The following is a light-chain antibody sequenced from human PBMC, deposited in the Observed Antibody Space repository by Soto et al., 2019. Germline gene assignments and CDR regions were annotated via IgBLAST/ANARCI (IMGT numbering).Light chain of an antibody. CDR2: GAS. CDR3: QQYGSSPRT. Sequence: EIVLTQSPGTLSLSPGERATLSCRASQSVTSSYLAWYQHKPGQAPRLLIYGASSRATGIPDRFSGSGSGTDCTLTISRLEPEDFAVYYCQQYGSSPRTCGQGTKVEIK. CDR1: QSVTSSY. V-gene: IGKV3-20*01. J-gene: IGKJ1*01.